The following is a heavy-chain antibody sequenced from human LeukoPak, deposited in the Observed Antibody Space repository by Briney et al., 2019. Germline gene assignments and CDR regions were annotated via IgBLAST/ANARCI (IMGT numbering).Heavy chain of an antibody. Sequence: SETLSLTCTVSGGSISSGDYYWSWIRQPPGKGLEWIGYIYYSGSTYYNPSLKSRVTISVDTSKNQFSLKLSSVTAADTAVYYCARGQSGGVYFLGAFDIWGQGTMVTVSS. V-gene: IGHV4-30-4*01. CDR3: ARGQSGGVYFLGAFDI. CDR2: IYYSGST. D-gene: IGHD3-16*01. J-gene: IGHJ3*02. CDR1: GGSISSGDYY.